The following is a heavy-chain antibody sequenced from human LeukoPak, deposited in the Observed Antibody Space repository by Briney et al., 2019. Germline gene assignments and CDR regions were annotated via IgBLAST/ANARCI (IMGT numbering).Heavy chain of an antibody. J-gene: IGHJ3*02. Sequence: SETLSLTCTVSGGSISSSNWWSWVRQPPGKGLEWIGSIYYSGSTYYNPSLKSRVTISVDTSRNQFSLKLSSVTAADTAVYYCARVADAFDIWGQGTMVTVSS. CDR1: GGSISSSNW. CDR2: IYYSGST. V-gene: IGHV4-4*02. CDR3: ARVADAFDI.